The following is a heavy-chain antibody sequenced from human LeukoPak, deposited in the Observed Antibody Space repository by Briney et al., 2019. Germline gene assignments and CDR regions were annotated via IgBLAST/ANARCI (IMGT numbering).Heavy chain of an antibody. CDR3: ARTGLTYLTTVTTWFAY. Sequence: GGSLRLSCAASGFTFSSYAMYWVRQAPGKGLEWVTVISYDGSNKYYADSVKGRFTISRDDSKNKLYLQMNSLRAEDAAVYYCARTGLTYLTTVTTWFAYWGQGTLVTVSS. CDR1: GFTFSSYA. V-gene: IGHV3-30*04. D-gene: IGHD4-17*01. CDR2: ISYDGSNK. J-gene: IGHJ4*02.